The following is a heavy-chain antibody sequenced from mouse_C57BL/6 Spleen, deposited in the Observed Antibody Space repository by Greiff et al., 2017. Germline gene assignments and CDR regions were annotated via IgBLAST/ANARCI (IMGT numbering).Heavy chain of an antibody. D-gene: IGHD2-3*01. CDR1: GFTFSSYA. V-gene: IGHV5-9-1*02. J-gene: IGHJ4*01. Sequence: EVKLVESGEGLVKPGGSLKLSCAASGFTFSSYAMSWVRQTPEKRLEWVAYISSGGDYIYYADTVKGRFTISRDNARNTLYLQMSSLKSEDTAMYYCTRGRWLGAMDYWGQGTSVTVSS. CDR2: ISSGGDYI. CDR3: TRGRWLGAMDY.